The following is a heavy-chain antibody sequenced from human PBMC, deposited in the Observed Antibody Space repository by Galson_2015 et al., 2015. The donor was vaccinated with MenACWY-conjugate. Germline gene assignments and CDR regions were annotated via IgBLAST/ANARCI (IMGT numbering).Heavy chain of an antibody. D-gene: IGHD2/OR15-2a*01. CDR1: GFTFSSFA. CDR2: ITSSGGTT. V-gene: IGHV3-23*01. J-gene: IGHJ4*02. Sequence: SLRLSCAASGFTFSSFAMSWVRQAPGKGREWVSVITSSGGTTYYADSVKGRFTISRDNPKNTLYLQMDTLRAEDTATYYCAKNGNYFGMGFDYWGQGTLVT. CDR3: AKNGNYFGMGFDY.